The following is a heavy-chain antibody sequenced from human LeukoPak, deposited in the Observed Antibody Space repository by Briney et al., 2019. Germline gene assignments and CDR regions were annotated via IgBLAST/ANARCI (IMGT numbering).Heavy chain of an antibody. V-gene: IGHV3-21*01. CDR3: ARATIFGWFDP. D-gene: IGHD3-9*01. CDR1: GFTFSSYS. Sequence: GGSLRLSCAASGFTFSSYSMNWVRQAPGKGLEWVSSISSSSSYIYYADSVKGRFTISRDNAKNSLYLQMNSLRAEDTAVYYCARATIFGWFDPWAREPWPPSPQ. CDR2: ISSSSSYI. J-gene: IGHJ5*02.